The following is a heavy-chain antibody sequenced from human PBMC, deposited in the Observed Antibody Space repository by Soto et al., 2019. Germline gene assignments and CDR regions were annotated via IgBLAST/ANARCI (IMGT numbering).Heavy chain of an antibody. CDR3: ARLRSSWYYFDY. V-gene: IGHV4-39*01. Sequence: QLQLQESGPGLVKPSETLSLTCTVSGDSISSDGYFWGWIRQPPGKGPEWIGIIYYSGNSYYNPSLKSRVTISVDTSKNQFSLKLNSVTAADTAIYYCARLRSSWYYFDYWGQGTLVTVSS. CDR1: GDSISSDGYF. CDR2: IYYSGNS. D-gene: IGHD6-13*01. J-gene: IGHJ4*02.